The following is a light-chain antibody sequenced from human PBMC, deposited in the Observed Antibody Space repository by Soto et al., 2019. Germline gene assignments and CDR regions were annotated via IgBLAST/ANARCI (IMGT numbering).Light chain of an antibody. CDR1: SSNIGSST. Sequence: QSVLTQPPSTSGTPGQRVTIYCSGSSSNIGSSTVNWYRQLPGTAPKLLIYTNTQRPSGVPDRFSGSKSGSSASLAISGLQSEDEADYYCAAWDDSLNGVAFGGGTQLTVL. CDR2: TNT. CDR3: AAWDDSLNGVA. J-gene: IGLJ2*01. V-gene: IGLV1-44*01.